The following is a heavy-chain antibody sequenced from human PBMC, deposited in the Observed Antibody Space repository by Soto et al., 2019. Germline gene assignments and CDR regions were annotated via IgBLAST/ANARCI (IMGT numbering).Heavy chain of an antibody. V-gene: IGHV4-4*07. CDR3: ARGGIQLSYAFDY. CDR2: IYTSGAT. D-gene: IGHD3-10*01. Sequence: PSETLSLTCSVSGSSVSNFYWSWIRQPAGKGLEWIGRIYTSGATSYNPSLKSRVRMSVDTSQSQMSLSLTSVTAADTAVYYCARGGIQLSYAFDYWGQGILVTVS. J-gene: IGHJ4*02. CDR1: GSSVSNFY.